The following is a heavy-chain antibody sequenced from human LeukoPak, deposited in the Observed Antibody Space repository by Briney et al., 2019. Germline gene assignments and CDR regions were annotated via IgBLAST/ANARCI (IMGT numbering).Heavy chain of an antibody. CDR2: IYASGNT. J-gene: IGHJ4*02. CDR3: ARGRGSSWYYFDS. CDR1: GSSISSYY. V-gene: IGHV4-4*07. D-gene: IGHD6-13*01. Sequence: SETLSLTCTVSGSSISSYYWSWVRQPAGKGLEWIGRIYASGNTNYNPSLKGRVTMTVDTSKNQFSLNLSSVTAADTAVYYCARGRGSSWYYFDSWGQGTLVTVSS.